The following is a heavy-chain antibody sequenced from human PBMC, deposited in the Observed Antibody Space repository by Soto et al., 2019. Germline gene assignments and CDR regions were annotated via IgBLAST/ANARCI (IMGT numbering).Heavy chain of an antibody. CDR2: IYHSGST. V-gene: IGHV4-4*02. CDR1: GGSIRSSNW. D-gene: IGHD3-10*02. Sequence: SETQSLTCAVSGGSIRSSNWWSWVRQPPGKGLEWIGEIYHSGSTNYNPSLKSRVTISVDKSKNQFSLKLSSVTAADTAVYYCASVRGGYYYAMDVWGQGTTVTVSS. CDR3: ASVRGGYYYAMDV. J-gene: IGHJ6*02.